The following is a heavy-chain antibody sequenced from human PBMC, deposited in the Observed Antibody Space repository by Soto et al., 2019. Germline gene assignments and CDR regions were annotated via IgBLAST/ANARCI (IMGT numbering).Heavy chain of an antibody. CDR2: MNPNSGNT. CDR1: GYTFTSYD. Sequence: QVQLVQSGAEVKKPGASVKVSCKASGYTFTSYDINWVRQATGQGLEWMGWMNPNSGNTGYAQKFQGRVTMTRNTSISTAYMELSSLRSEDTAVYYCARVSPGFLGYDILTGYSYYFDYWGQGTLVTVSS. V-gene: IGHV1-8*01. J-gene: IGHJ4*02. CDR3: ARVSPGFLGYDILTGYSYYFDY. D-gene: IGHD3-9*01.